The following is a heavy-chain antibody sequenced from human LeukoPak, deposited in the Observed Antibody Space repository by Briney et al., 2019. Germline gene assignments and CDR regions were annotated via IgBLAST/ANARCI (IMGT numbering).Heavy chain of an antibody. Sequence: SETLSLTCTVSSGSMSSYYWSWIRQPPGKGLEWIGYRSYGVSTNYNPSLKSRVTMSLDTSKNQFSLKLTSVTAADTAVYYCARAKRGSGFGYYYFDSWGQGTLVTVSS. CDR2: RSYGVST. V-gene: IGHV4-59*01. CDR3: ARAKRGSGFGYYYFDS. CDR1: SGSMSSYY. J-gene: IGHJ4*02. D-gene: IGHD3-16*01.